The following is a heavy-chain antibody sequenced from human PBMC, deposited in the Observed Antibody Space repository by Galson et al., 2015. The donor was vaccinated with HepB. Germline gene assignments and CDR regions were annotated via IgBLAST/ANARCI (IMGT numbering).Heavy chain of an antibody. CDR2: INTNTGNP. D-gene: IGHD3-10*01. J-gene: IGHJ5*02. CDR3: ARDTKGTWFGELLASYNWFDP. Sequence: SVKVSCKASGYTFTSYAMNWVRQAPGQGLEWMGWINTNTGNPTYAQGFTGRFVFSLDTSVSTAYLQISSLKAEDTAVYYCARDTKGTWFGELLASYNWFDPWGQGTLVTVSS. CDR1: GYTFTSYA. V-gene: IGHV7-4-1*02.